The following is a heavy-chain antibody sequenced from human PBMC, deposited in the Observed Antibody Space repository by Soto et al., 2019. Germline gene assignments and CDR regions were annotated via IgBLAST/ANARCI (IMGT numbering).Heavy chain of an antibody. CDR3: ARHLWPVRSMVRGVMYRFDP. J-gene: IGHJ5*02. CDR1: GGSISSSSYY. D-gene: IGHD3-10*01. CDR2: IYYSGST. V-gene: IGHV4-39*01. Sequence: ETLSLTCTVSGGSISSSSYYWGWIRQPPGKGLEWIGSIYYSGSTYYNPSLKSRVTISVGTSKNQFSLKLSSVTAADTAVYYCARHLWPVRSMVRGVMYRFDPWGKGTLVTVSS.